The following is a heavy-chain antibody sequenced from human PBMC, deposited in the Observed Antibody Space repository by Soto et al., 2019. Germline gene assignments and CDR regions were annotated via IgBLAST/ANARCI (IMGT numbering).Heavy chain of an antibody. Sequence: ASVKVSCKVSGYTLTELSMHWVRQAPGKGLEWMGGFDPEDGETIYAQKFQGRVTMTEDTSTDTAYMELSSLRSEDTAVYYCAGTYDPSGSWYDYYYYGMDVWGQGTTVTVSS. CDR2: FDPEDGET. CDR3: AGTYDPSGSWYDYYYYGMDV. D-gene: IGHD6-13*01. V-gene: IGHV1-24*01. J-gene: IGHJ6*02. CDR1: GYTLTELS.